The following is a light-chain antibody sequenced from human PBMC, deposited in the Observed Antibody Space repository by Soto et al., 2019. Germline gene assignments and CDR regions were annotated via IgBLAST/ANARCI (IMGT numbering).Light chain of an antibody. CDR1: SSNIGNNY. V-gene: IGLV1-51*01. J-gene: IGLJ2*01. CDR2: DNN. CDR3: ATWDYSLTGEV. Sequence: QSVLTQPPSVSAAPGQKVTISCSGSSSNIGNNYVSWYQQLPGTAPKLLIYDNNKRPSGIPDRFSGSKSGTSGTLDITGLHTGDEADYYCATWDYSLTGEVFGGGTKVTVL.